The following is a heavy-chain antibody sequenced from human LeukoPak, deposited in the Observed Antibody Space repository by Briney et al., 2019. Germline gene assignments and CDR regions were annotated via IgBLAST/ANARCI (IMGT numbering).Heavy chain of an antibody. V-gene: IGHV4-39*02. J-gene: IGHJ4*02. CDR1: GGSISSSNYY. CDR3: ERCSGYYYGDSDY. CDR2: IYYSGST. D-gene: IGHD3-22*01. Sequence: SETLSLTCTVSGGSISSSNYYWGWIRQPPGKGLEWIGSIYYSGSTYYNPSLKSRVTISVDTSKNHFSLKLSSVTAADKDVYYCERCSGYYYGDSDYWGQGTLVTVSS.